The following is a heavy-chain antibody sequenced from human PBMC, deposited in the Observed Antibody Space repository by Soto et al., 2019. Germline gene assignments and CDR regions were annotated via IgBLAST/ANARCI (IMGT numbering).Heavy chain of an antibody. CDR1: GASIRSTDYY. Sequence: PSETLSLTCTVSGASIRSTDYYWSWIRQAPGKGLEWIGYVYYSGSTYYNPSLKSRVTISVDTSKNQFSLKLSSVTAADTAVYYCARDQGYYYDSSGYLDYWGQGTLVTVSS. J-gene: IGHJ4*02. V-gene: IGHV4-30-4*01. CDR3: ARDQGYYYDSSGYLDY. D-gene: IGHD3-22*01. CDR2: VYYSGST.